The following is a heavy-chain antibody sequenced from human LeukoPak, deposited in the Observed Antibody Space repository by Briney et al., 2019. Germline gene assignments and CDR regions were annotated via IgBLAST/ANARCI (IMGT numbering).Heavy chain of an antibody. D-gene: IGHD3-9*01. V-gene: IGHV3-66*01. CDR1: GFTVRSNY. Sequence: GGSLRLSCAASGFTVRSNYMSWVRQAPGKGLEWVSVGYSGGSTYYADSVKGRFTISRDNSKNTLFLQVNSLRAEDTAVYYCARTHPLTGYFDYWGQGTLVTVSS. CDR3: ARTHPLTGYFDY. J-gene: IGHJ4*02. CDR2: GYSGGST.